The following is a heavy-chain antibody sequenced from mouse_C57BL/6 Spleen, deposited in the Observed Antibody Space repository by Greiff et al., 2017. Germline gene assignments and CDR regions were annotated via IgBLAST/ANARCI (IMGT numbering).Heavy chain of an antibody. CDR3: TTDDYDWFAY. D-gene: IGHD2-4*01. V-gene: IGHV14-4*01. CDR2: IDPGNGDT. J-gene: IGHJ3*01. Sequence: VQLQQSGAELVRPGASVKLSCTASGFNIKDDYMHWVKQRPEQGLEWIGWIDPGNGDTEYASKFQGKATITAYTSSNTAYLQLSSLTSEDTAVYYCTTDDYDWFAYWGQGTLVTVSA. CDR1: GFNIKDDY.